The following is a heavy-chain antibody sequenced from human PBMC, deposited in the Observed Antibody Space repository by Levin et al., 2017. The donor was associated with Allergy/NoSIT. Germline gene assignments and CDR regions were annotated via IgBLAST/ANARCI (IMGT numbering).Heavy chain of an antibody. CDR3: ARILYGSGSYYNVDYYYYMDG. J-gene: IGHJ6*03. D-gene: IGHD3-10*01. CDR1: GFTFSDYY. Sequence: GGSLRLSCAASGFTFSDYYMSWIRQAPGKGLEWVSYISSSSSYTNYADSVKGRFTISRDNAKNSLYLQMNSLRAEDTAVYYCARILYGSGSYYNVDYYYYMDGWGKGTTVTVSS. CDR2: ISSSSSYT. V-gene: IGHV3-11*03.